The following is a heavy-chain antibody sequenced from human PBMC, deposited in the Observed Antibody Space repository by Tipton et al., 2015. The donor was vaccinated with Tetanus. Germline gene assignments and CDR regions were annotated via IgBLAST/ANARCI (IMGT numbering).Heavy chain of an antibody. Sequence: MQLVQSGGEVKKPGESLKISCKGSGYIFNNYWIGWVRQKPGKGLEWMGIIYPGDSDTRYSPSFQGQVTISVDKSINPAYLQWSSLKASDTSMFYCARAHCTDGVCNFDFWGQGAPVTVAS. CDR3: ARAHCTDGVCNFDF. CDR2: IYPGDSDT. V-gene: IGHV5-51*01. J-gene: IGHJ4*02. CDR1: GYIFNNYW. D-gene: IGHD2-8*01.